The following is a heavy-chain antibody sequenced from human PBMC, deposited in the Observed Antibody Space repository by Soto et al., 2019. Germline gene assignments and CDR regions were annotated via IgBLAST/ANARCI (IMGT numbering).Heavy chain of an antibody. Sequence: GSLRLSCAASGFTVSSNYMSWVRQAPGKGLEWVSVIYSGGSTYYADSVKGRFTISRDNSKNTLYLQMNSLRAEDTAVYYCARARLSFTTVTSDNWGQGTLVTVSS. CDR3: ARARLSFTTVTSDN. V-gene: IGHV3-66*01. D-gene: IGHD4-4*01. J-gene: IGHJ4*02. CDR1: GFTVSSNY. CDR2: IYSGGST.